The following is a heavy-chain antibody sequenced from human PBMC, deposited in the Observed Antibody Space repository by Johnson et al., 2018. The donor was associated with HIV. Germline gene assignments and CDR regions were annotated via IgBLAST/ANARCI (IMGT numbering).Heavy chain of an antibody. CDR1: GFTFDDYA. CDR2: ISWNSGSI. D-gene: IGHD1-26*01. J-gene: IGHJ3*02. CDR3: ARYRYSGSFTLGAFDI. Sequence: EVQLVESGGGLVQPGRSLRLSCAASGFTFDDYAMHWVRQAPGKGLEWVSGISWNSGSIGYADSVKGRFTISRENAKNSLYLQMNSLRAEDTALYYCARYRYSGSFTLGAFDIWGQGTVVTVSS. V-gene: IGHV3-9*01.